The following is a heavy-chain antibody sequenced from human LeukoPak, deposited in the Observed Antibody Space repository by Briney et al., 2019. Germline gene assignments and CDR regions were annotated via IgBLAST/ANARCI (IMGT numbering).Heavy chain of an antibody. D-gene: IGHD3-10*01. Sequence: SGGSLRLSCAASGFTFSSYDMSWVRQAPGKGLEWVSGTSGSGSSTYYADSVEGRFTISRDNSKNTLYLQMDSLRAEDTAVYYCAKVPLDGSRSYYNPYYFDYWGQGTLVTVSS. V-gene: IGHV3-23*01. CDR1: GFTFSSYD. CDR3: AKVPLDGSRSYYNPYYFDY. CDR2: TSGSGSST. J-gene: IGHJ4*02.